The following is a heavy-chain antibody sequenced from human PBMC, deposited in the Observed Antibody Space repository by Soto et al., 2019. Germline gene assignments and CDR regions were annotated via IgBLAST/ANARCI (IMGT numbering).Heavy chain of an antibody. Sequence: QVQLVQSGAEVKKPGASVKVSCKASGYTFTSYGISWVRQAPGQGLEWMGWISAYNGNTNYAQKLQGRVTMTTDTPTSTAYMELRRLRSDDTAVYYCARDPSYYDILTGYYSYNWFDPWGQGTLVTVSS. CDR2: ISAYNGNT. CDR3: ARDPSYYDILTGYYSYNWFDP. D-gene: IGHD3-9*01. V-gene: IGHV1-18*04. CDR1: GYTFTSYG. J-gene: IGHJ5*02.